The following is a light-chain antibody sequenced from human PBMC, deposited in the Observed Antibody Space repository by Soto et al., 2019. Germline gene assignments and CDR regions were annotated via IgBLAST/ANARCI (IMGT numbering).Light chain of an antibody. CDR1: SSDVGGYNY. CDR2: EVN. J-gene: IGLJ1*01. Sequence: QSVLTQPPSASGSPGQSVAISCTGTSSDVGGYNYVSWYQQHPGKAPKLMIYEVNKRPSGVPDRFSGSKSGNTASLTVSGLQAEDEADYYCCSYAGSTTFYVFGTRTKVTGL. CDR3: CSYAGSTTFYV. V-gene: IGLV2-8*01.